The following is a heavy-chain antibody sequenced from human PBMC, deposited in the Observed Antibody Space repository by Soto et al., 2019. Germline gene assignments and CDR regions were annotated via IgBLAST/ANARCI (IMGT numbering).Heavy chain of an antibody. D-gene: IGHD7-27*01. CDR2: IYPKDSDL. J-gene: IGHJ5*02. CDR1: PSNFNDFW. V-gene: IGHV5-51*01. CDR3: ARIPGVYTGAYRGLDP. Sequence: PGESLKISCKGSPSNFNDFWIAWVRQVPGKGLEWMGIIYPKDSDLRYSPSFQGQVTISADLSISTVYSQWTSLKASDTATYYCARIPGVYTGAYRGLDPWGQGTLVTVSS.